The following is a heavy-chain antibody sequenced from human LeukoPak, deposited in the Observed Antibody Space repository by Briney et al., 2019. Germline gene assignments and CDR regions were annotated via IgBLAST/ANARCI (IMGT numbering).Heavy chain of an antibody. D-gene: IGHD3-22*01. Sequence: TGGSLRLSCAASGFTFSSYWMSWVRRAPGKGLEWVANIKQDGSEKYYVDSVKGRFTISRDNAKNSLHLQMNSLRAEDTAVYYCARDSSEGITMIVVEYYFDYWGQGTLVTVSS. J-gene: IGHJ4*02. CDR3: ARDSSEGITMIVVEYYFDY. V-gene: IGHV3-7*01. CDR2: IKQDGSEK. CDR1: GFTFSSYW.